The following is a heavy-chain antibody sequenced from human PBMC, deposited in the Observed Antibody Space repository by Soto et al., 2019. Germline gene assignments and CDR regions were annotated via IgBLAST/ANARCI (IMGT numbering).Heavy chain of an antibody. J-gene: IGHJ4*02. V-gene: IGHV3-15*01. CDR1: GFTFSHAW. CDR2: IKSKADGGTT. D-gene: IGHD5-12*01. CDR3: TIHFHGYSAFDLGNYFGH. Sequence: EVQLVESGGDLVKPGGSLRLSCTASGFTFSHAWMNWVRQAPGKGLEWVGRIKSKADGGTTDYAAPVKGRFAISRYDSKNATFLQMDGLKTEDTVIYHCTIHFHGYSAFDLGNYFGHGGQGALVTVSS.